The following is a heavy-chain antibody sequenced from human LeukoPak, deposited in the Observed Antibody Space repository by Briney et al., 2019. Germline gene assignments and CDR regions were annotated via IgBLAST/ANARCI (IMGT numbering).Heavy chain of an antibody. V-gene: IGHV1-69*01. CDR3: ARGRLNLVGATHFDY. D-gene: IGHD1-26*01. CDR2: IIPIFGTA. CDR1: GCTFSSYA. J-gene: IGHJ4*02. Sequence: SVTDSCKASGCTFSSYAISWVRQAPGQGLEWMGGIIPIFGTANYAQKFQGRVTITADESTSTAYMELSSLRPEDTAVYYCARGRLNLVGATHFDYWGRGTLCPVSS.